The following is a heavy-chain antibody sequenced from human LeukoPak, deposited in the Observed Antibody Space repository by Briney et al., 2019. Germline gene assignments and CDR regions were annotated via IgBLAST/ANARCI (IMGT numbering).Heavy chain of an antibody. CDR1: GGSFSGYY. J-gene: IGHJ5*02. CDR3: ARVDIVVVPAARTVYRWFDP. V-gene: IGHV4-34*01. Sequence: TSETLSLTCAVYGGSFSGYYWSWIRQPPGKGLEWIGEINHSGSTNYNPSLKSRVTISVDTSKNQFSLKLSSVTAADTAVYYCARVDIVVVPAARTVYRWFDPWGQGTLVTVSS. D-gene: IGHD2-2*01. CDR2: INHSGST.